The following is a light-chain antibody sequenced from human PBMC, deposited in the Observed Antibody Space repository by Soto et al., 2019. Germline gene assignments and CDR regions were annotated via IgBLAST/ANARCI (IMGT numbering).Light chain of an antibody. V-gene: IGLV2-14*01. CDR2: DVS. Sequence: QSALTQPASVSESPGQSITISCTGTSSDVGGYNYVSWYQQHPGKAPKLMIYDVSNRPSGVSNRFSGSKSGNTASLTISGLQAEDEADYYCSSYTSSSPVVFGGGTKLTVL. CDR3: SSYTSSSPVV. J-gene: IGLJ2*01. CDR1: SSDVGGYNY.